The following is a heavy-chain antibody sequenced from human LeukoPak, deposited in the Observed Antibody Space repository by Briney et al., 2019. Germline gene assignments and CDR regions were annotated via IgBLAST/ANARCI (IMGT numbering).Heavy chain of an antibody. V-gene: IGHV1-8*01. Sequence: GASVKVSCKASGYTFTSYDINWVRQATGQGLEWMGWMNSNSGNTGYAQKFQGRVTMTRNTSISTACMELSSLRFEDTAVYYCARGFRYCSSTSCYWFDPWGQGTLVTVSS. CDR3: ARGFRYCSSTSCYWFDP. CDR1: GYTFTSYD. CDR2: MNSNSGNT. J-gene: IGHJ5*02. D-gene: IGHD2-2*01.